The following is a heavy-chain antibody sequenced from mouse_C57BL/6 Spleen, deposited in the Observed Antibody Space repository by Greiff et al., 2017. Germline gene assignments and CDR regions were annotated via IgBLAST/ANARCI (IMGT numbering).Heavy chain of an antibody. CDR3: ARNDGYYNYYAMDY. CDR1: GFTFSDYG. Sequence: EVKVVESGGGLVKPGGSLKLSCAASGFTFSDYGMHWVRQAPEKGLEWVAYISSGSSTIYYADTVKGRFTISRDNAKNTLFLQMTSLRSEDTAMYYCARNDGYYNYYAMDYWGQGTSVTVSS. V-gene: IGHV5-17*01. D-gene: IGHD2-3*01. J-gene: IGHJ4*01. CDR2: ISSGSSTI.